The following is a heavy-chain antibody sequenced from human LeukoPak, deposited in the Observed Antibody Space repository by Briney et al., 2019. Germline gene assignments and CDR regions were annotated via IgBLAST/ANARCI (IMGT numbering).Heavy chain of an antibody. CDR1: GGSISSSSYY. Sequence: SETLSLTCTVSGGSISSSSYYWGWIRQPPGKGLEWIGSIYYSGSTYYNPSLKSRVTISIDTSKNHFSLRLNSVTAADTAVYYCAWGRQLNFFDLWGQGTPVTVSS. CDR3: AWGRQLNFFDL. J-gene: IGHJ4*02. D-gene: IGHD2-2*01. CDR2: IYYSGST. V-gene: IGHV4-39*07.